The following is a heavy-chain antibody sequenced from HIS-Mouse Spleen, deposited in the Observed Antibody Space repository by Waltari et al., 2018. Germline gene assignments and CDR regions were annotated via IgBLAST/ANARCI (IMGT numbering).Heavy chain of an antibody. V-gene: IGHV4-39*07. Sequence: QLQLQESGPGLVKPSETLSLTCTVSGGSISSSSYYWGWIRQPPGKGLEWIGSIYYSGSTYNNPSLKSLVTISVDTSKNQFSLKLSSVTAADTAVYYCAREIPYSSSWYDWYFDLWGRGTLVTVSS. J-gene: IGHJ2*01. D-gene: IGHD6-13*01. CDR1: GGSISSSSYY. CDR2: IYYSGST. CDR3: AREIPYSSSWYDWYFDL.